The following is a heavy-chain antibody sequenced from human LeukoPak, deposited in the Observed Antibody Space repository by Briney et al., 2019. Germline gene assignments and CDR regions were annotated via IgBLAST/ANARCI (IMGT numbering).Heavy chain of an antibody. D-gene: IGHD3-9*01. CDR1: GGSISSGGYY. J-gene: IGHJ5*02. Sequence: SETLSLTCTVSGGSISSGGYYWSWIRQHPGKGLEWIGYIYYSGSTYYNPSLKSRVTISVDTSKNQFSLKLSSVTAADTAVYYCARLGAASYDILPGFSWFDPWGQGTLVTVSS. V-gene: IGHV4-31*03. CDR2: IYYSGST. CDR3: ARLGAASYDILPGFSWFDP.